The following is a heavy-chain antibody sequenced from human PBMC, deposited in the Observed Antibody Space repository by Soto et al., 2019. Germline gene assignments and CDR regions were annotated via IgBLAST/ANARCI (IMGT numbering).Heavy chain of an antibody. CDR1: GGSISSSNW. J-gene: IGHJ6*02. D-gene: IGHD3-16*01. CDR3: ARVGVGATGHYYYGMDV. CDR2: IYHSGST. Sequence: PSETLSLTCAVSGGSISSSNWWSWVRQPPGKGLEWIGEIYHSGSTNYNPSLKSRVTISVDKSKNQFSLKLSSVTAADTAVYYCARVGVGATGHYYYGMDVWGQGTTVTVSS. V-gene: IGHV4-4*02.